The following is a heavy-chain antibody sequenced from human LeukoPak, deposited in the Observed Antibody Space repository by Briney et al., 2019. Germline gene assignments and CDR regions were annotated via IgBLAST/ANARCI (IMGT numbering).Heavy chain of an antibody. CDR2: IWYDGSFK. CDR3: ASLPAVAGHLDS. D-gene: IGHD6-19*01. Sequence: PWGSLRLSCAASGFPFGGYGMHWVRQAPGKGLEWVAVIWYDGSFKYYADSVKGRFTISRDNSRDTLYLQMSSLRAEDTAVYYCASLPAVAGHLDSWGKGTLVTVSS. CDR1: GFPFGGYG. J-gene: IGHJ4*02. V-gene: IGHV3-33*01.